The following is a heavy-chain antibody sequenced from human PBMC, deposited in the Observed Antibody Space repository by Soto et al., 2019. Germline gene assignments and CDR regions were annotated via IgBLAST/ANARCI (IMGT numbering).Heavy chain of an antibody. CDR3: ARESRFLEWLSLNWFDP. Sequence: GGSLRLSCAASGFTFSSYSMNWVRQAPGKGLEWVSYISSSSSTIYYADSVKGRFTISRDNARNSLYLQMNSLRDEDTAVYYCARESRFLEWLSLNWFDPWGQGTLVTVSS. J-gene: IGHJ5*02. D-gene: IGHD3-3*01. V-gene: IGHV3-48*02. CDR1: GFTFSSYS. CDR2: ISSSSSTI.